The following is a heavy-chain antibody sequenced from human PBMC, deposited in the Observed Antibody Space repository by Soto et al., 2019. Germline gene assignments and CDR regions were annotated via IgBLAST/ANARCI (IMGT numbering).Heavy chain of an antibody. CDR1: SGSIGTYF. D-gene: IGHD1-26*01. CDR3: ARGRGGTYDAFDI. V-gene: IGHV4-59*01. J-gene: IGHJ3*02. CDR2: IYYSGTT. Sequence: PSETLSLTCTVSSGSIGTYFWSWIRQPPGKGLEWIGYIYYSGTTNYNPSLKSRATIFLDTSKNQFSLRLSSVTAADTAVYYCARGRGGTYDAFDIWGQGTLVTVSS.